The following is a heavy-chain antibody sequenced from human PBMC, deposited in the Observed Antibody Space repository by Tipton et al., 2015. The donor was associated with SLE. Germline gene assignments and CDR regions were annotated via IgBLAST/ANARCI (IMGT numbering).Heavy chain of an antibody. Sequence: TLSLTCVVSGGSISGDNWWSWVRQPPGKGLEWIGEVSHSGRTNYNPSLKSRVTISVDTSKNQLSLNLNPVTAADTAVYYCARPDLIWGQGTQVTVSS. CDR1: GGSISGDNW. D-gene: IGHD1-14*01. CDR2: VSHSGRT. CDR3: ARPDLI. J-gene: IGHJ4*02. V-gene: IGHV4-4*02.